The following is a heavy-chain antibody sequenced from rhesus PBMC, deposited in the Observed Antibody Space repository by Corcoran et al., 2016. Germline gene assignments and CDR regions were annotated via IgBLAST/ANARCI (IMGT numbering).Heavy chain of an antibody. D-gene: IGHD2-21*01. CDR1: GYSISSGYG. V-gene: IGHV4-127*01. J-gene: IGHJ2*01. CDR2: IGGSSGST. Sequence: QVQLQESGPGLVKPSETLSLTCAVSGYSISSGYGWSCIRQPPGKGLEWIWYIGGSSGSTNYNPALQSRVTISKDTSKNQFSLKLSAVTAADTAVYYCARVWYYWYFDLWGPGTPITISS. CDR3: ARVWYYWYFDL.